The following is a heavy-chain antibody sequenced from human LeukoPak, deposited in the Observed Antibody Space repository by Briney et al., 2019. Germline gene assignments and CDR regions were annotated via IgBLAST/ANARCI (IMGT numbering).Heavy chain of an antibody. Sequence: GASVKVSCKASGFTFTSYDINWVRQASGQGFEWMGWMNPNTGNTGYAQKFQGRVTMTRDTSTSTAYMELRGLRSEDTAVYYCVRDGEGAGISVNYWFDPWGQGTLVTVSS. J-gene: IGHJ5*02. CDR2: MNPNTGNT. CDR3: VRDGEGAGISVNYWFDP. D-gene: IGHD6-13*01. CDR1: GFTFTSYD. V-gene: IGHV1-8*01.